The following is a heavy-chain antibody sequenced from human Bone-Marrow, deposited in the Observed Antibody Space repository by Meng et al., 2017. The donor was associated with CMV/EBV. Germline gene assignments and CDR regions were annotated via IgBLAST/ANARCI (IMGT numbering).Heavy chain of an antibody. CDR3: AREVNIATYSSGFMGY. Sequence: ASVKVSCKASGYTFTSYYMHWVRQAPGQGLEWMGIVNPSGGTTSYAQKFQGRVTMTRDTSTSTVYMELGSLRSEDTAVYYCAREVNIATYSSGFMGYWGQGTLVTVSS. J-gene: IGHJ4*02. D-gene: IGHD3-10*01. CDR2: VNPSGGTT. V-gene: IGHV1-46*01. CDR1: GYTFTSYY.